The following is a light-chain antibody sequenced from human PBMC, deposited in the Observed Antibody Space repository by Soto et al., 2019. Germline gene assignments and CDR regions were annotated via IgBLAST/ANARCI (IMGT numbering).Light chain of an antibody. CDR3: HQRQSWTRT. V-gene: IGKV3-11*01. Sequence: EIVLTQSPANRSSFPGDRVTLSCGASQYINTRLAWYQHRPGQAPRPLIYQTSLRAAGIPARFSASGSGTDCTLTISNVKKEDFALYDGHQRQSWTRTFGQGTKVDIK. J-gene: IGKJ1*01. CDR2: QTS. CDR1: QYINTR.